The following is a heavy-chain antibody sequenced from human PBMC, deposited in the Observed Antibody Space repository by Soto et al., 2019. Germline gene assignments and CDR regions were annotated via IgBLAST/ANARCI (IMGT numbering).Heavy chain of an antibody. CDR2: IYWNDDK. CDR3: AHRVTYYYDSSGYYWFDP. D-gene: IGHD3-22*01. Sequence: SGPTLVNPTQTLTLTCTFPGFSLSTSGVGVGWIRQPPRKALEWLALIYWNDDKRYSPSLKSRLTITKDTSKNQVVLTMTNMDPVDTATYYCAHRVTYYYDSSGYYWFDPWGQGTLVTVSS. J-gene: IGHJ5*02. CDR1: GFSLSTSGVG. V-gene: IGHV2-5*01.